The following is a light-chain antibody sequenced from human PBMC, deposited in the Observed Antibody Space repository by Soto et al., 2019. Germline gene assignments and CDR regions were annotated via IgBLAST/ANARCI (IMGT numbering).Light chain of an antibody. CDR1: SSDVGGYNY. CDR3: SSYTRYTPVV. CDR2: EVS. J-gene: IGLJ2*01. V-gene: IGLV2-14*01. Sequence: QSALTQPASVSGSPGQSSTISCSGTSSDVGGYNYVSWYQQHPGKAPKLMIYEVSNRPSGVSNRFSGSKSGNTASLTISGLQAEDEADYYCSSYTRYTPVVFGGGT.